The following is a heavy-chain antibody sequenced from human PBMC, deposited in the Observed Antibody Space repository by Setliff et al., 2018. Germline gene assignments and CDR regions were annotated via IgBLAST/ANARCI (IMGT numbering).Heavy chain of an antibody. Sequence: PGGSLRLSCTASGFTFSAYSMNWVRQAPGKGLEWVSSSSSTGRYTFYADSVKGRFTVSKDNAKKSLYLEMNSLRAEDTFVYYCARAGGGHIVVATFDFDIWCQGTKVTVSS. D-gene: IGHD2-21*01. J-gene: IGHJ3*02. CDR3: ARAGGGHIVVATFDFDI. V-gene: IGHV3-21*01. CDR2: SSSTGRYT. CDR1: GFTFSAYS.